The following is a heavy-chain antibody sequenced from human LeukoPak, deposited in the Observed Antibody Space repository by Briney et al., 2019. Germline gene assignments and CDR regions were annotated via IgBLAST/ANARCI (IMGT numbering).Heavy chain of an antibody. CDR2: INTNNGGT. CDR1: GYTFTVYY. V-gene: IGHV1-2*02. CDR3: ARGGQILEVITATFDY. J-gene: IGHJ4*02. Sequence: ASVKVSCKASGYTFTVYYPHWVRQAPGQGPEWMGWINTNNGGTNYAQRFQGRVTMTRDTSISTAYMELSSLRSDDTAVYYCARGGQILEVITATFDYWGQGTLVTVSS. D-gene: IGHD1-20*01.